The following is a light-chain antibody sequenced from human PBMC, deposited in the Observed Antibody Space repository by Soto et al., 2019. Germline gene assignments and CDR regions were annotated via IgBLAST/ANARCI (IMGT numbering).Light chain of an antibody. CDR3: MQALQALLT. CDR1: QSLLHSNGYNY. V-gene: IGKV2-28*01. CDR2: LGS. J-gene: IGKJ4*01. Sequence: DIVMTQSPLSLPVTPGEPASISCRSSQSLLHSNGYNYLDWYVQKPGQSPQLLIYLGSNRASGVXDXXSGSGSGTEFTLKISRVEAEDVGVYYCMQALQALLTFGGGTKVEIK.